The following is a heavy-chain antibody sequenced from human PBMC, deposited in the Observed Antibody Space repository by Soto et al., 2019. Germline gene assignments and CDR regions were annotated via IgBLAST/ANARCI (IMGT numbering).Heavy chain of an antibody. CDR2: IYYSGKT. CDR1: GGSISSTSSY. V-gene: IGHV4-39*01. D-gene: IGHD3-10*01. Sequence: QLQLQESGPGLVKPSETLSLTCTVSGGSISSTSSYWGWIRQPPGKGLEWIATIYYSGKTYYNPSLKSRVTISVDTSKNQFSLNLSSVTAADTAVYYCARHPGSNYYFYYMDVWGEGTTVTVFS. J-gene: IGHJ6*03. CDR3: ARHPGSNYYFYYMDV.